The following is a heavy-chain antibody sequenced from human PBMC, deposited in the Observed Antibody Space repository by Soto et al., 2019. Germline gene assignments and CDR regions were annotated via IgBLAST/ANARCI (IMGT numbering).Heavy chain of an antibody. CDR2: ISSSSSYI. CDR1: GFTFSSYV. V-gene: IGHV3-21*01. J-gene: IGHJ3*02. Sequence: GGSLRLSCAASGFTFSSYVMGWVRQAPGKGLEWVSGISSSSSYIYYADSVKGRFTISRDNAKNSLYLQMNSLRAEDTAVYYCARLTGNAFDIWGQGTMVTVSS. CDR3: ARLTGNAFDI. D-gene: IGHD7-27*01.